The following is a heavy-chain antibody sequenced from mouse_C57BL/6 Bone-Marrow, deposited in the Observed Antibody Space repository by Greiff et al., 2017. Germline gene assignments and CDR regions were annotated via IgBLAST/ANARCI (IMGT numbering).Heavy chain of an antibody. CDR3: ARRSYYGDSWYFDV. D-gene: IGHD2-13*01. CDR1: GYTFTTYP. V-gene: IGHV1-47*01. CDR2: FHPYNDDT. J-gene: IGHJ1*03. Sequence: VQLVESGAELVKPGASVKMSCKASGYTFTTYPIEWMKQNHGKSLEWIGNFHPYNDDTKYNEKFKGKATLTVEKSSSTVYLELSRLTSDDSAVYYCARRSYYGDSWYFDVWGTGTAGTVSS.